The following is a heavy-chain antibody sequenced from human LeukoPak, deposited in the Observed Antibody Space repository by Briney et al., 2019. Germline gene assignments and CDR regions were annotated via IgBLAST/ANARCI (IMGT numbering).Heavy chain of an antibody. V-gene: IGHV1-46*01. D-gene: IGHD3-22*01. Sequence: ASVKVSCKASGYTFTSYYMHWVRQAPGQGLEWMGIINPSGGSTSYAQKFQGRVTMTRDTSTSTVYMELSSLRSEDTAVYYCAREVTEHCYDSSGYYPFDYWGQGTLVTVSS. J-gene: IGHJ4*02. CDR2: INPSGGST. CDR3: AREVTEHCYDSSGYYPFDY. CDR1: GYTFTSYY.